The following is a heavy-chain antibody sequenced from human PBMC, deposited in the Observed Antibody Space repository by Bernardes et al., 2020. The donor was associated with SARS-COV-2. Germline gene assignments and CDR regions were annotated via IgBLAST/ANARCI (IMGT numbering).Heavy chain of an antibody. CDR2: MNPNSGNT. Sequence: ASVKVSCKASGYTFTNYDINWVRQATGQGLEWMGWMNPNSGNTVYAQKFQGRVTMTRNTSINTAYMELSSLRSEDTAVYFCASTVGLTEGVGAFDIWGQGNVVIVSS. J-gene: IGHJ3*02. CDR1: GYTFTNYD. CDR3: ASTVGLTEGVGAFDI. D-gene: IGHD1-26*01. V-gene: IGHV1-8*01.